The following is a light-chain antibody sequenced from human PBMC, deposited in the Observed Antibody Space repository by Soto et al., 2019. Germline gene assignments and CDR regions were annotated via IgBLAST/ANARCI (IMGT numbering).Light chain of an antibody. Sequence: EIVLTQSPATLSVSPGDRATLSCRASQSVSSDLAWFQQKPGQAPRFLIYDASTRATGIPARFSGSGSETDFTLTISSLQSEDFAIYYCQQYNNWPLTFGAGTKVEIK. CDR1: QSVSSD. CDR3: QQYNNWPLT. J-gene: IGKJ4*01. V-gene: IGKV3-15*01. CDR2: DAS.